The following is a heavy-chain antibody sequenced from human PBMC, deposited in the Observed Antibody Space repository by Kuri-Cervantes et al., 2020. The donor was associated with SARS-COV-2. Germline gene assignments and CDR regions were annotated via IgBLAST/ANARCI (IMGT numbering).Heavy chain of an antibody. D-gene: IGHD3-22*01. CDR3: ARRKQYYYDSSGYYAFDY. CDR1: GGSISSGGYS. V-gene: IGHV4-30-2*01. J-gene: IGHJ4*02. CDR2: IYHSGST. Sequence: SQTLSLTCAVSGGSISSGGYSRSWIRQPPGKGLEWIGYIYHSGSTYYNPSLKSRVTISVDTSKNQFSLKLSSVTAADTAVYYCARRKQYYYDSSGYYAFDYWGQGTLVTVSS.